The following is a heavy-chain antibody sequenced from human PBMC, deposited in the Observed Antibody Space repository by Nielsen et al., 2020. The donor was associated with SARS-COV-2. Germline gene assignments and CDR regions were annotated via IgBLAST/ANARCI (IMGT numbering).Heavy chain of an antibody. J-gene: IGHJ5*02. D-gene: IGHD1-14*01. CDR1: GFTISRYG. CDR2: ISYDGSVK. V-gene: IGHV3-30*03. Sequence: GGSLRLSCEASGFTISRYGMHWVRQAPGKGLEWVTFISYDGSVKYYADSVKGRFTVSRDNSNDTLHLQMNSLRLEDTAVYYCARETLDHTSSFVDHWGQGALVTVSS. CDR3: ARETLDHTSSFVDH.